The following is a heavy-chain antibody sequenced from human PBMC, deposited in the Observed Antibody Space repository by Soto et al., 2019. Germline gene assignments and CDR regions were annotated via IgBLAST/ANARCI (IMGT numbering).Heavy chain of an antibody. D-gene: IGHD3-16*01. CDR1: GNTFTSYY. Sequence: EASVKVSCKASGNTFTSYYIHWVRQAPGQGLEWMGVINPSGSSTNYAQKFQGRVTMTRDTSTSTVYMELSSLTSEDTAVYSCARAFGAPDAIDIRGPGTMVTVSS. CDR2: INPSGSST. J-gene: IGHJ3*02. V-gene: IGHV1-46*01. CDR3: ARAFGAPDAIDI.